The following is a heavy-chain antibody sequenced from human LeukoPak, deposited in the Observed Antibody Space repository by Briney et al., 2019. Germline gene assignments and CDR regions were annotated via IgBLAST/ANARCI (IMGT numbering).Heavy chain of an antibody. V-gene: IGHV3-7*01. Sequence: PGGSLRLSCAASGFNFNEFWMNWVRQAPGKGLERVASINQGGSEKYYLESVKGRFTISRDNAESSLYLQMNSLRAEDTAVYYCARDGPPAGLYFDYWGQGILVAVSS. D-gene: IGHD2-2*01. CDR2: INQGGSEK. CDR1: GFNFNEFW. CDR3: ARDGPPAGLYFDY. J-gene: IGHJ4*02.